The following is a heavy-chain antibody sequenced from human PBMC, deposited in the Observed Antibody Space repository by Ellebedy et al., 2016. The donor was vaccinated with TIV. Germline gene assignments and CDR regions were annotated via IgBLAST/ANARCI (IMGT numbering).Heavy chain of an antibody. CDR2: IITIFGTA. CDR1: GCTFSSYA. V-gene: IGHV1-69*13. Sequence: SVKVSXXASGCTFSSYAISWVRQAPGQGLEWMGGIITIFGTANYAQKFQGRVTITADESTSTAYMELSSLRSEDTAVYYCASRATSLHFDYWGQGTLVTVSS. CDR3: ASRATSLHFDY. D-gene: IGHD5-12*01. J-gene: IGHJ4*02.